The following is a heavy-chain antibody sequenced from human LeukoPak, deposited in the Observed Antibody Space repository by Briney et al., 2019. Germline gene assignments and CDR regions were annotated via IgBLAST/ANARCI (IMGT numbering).Heavy chain of an antibody. Sequence: GGSLRLSCAASGFTFSSYGMHWVRQAPGKGLEWVAVISYDGSNKYYEDSVKGRFTISRDNSKNTLYLQMNSLRAEDTAVYYCAKDMDIWGQGTMVTVSS. CDR2: ISYDGSNK. CDR1: GFTFSSYG. CDR3: AKDMDI. J-gene: IGHJ3*02. V-gene: IGHV3-30*18.